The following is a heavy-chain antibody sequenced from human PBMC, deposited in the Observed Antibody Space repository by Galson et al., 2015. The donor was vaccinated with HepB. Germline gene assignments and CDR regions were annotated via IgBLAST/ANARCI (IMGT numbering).Heavy chain of an antibody. CDR3: ARGPEVPAAIRAYYYYMDV. V-gene: IGHV3-30-3*01. J-gene: IGHJ6*03. D-gene: IGHD2-2*02. CDR1: GFTFSSYA. Sequence: SLRLSCAASGFTFSSYAMHWVRQAPGKGLEWVAVISYDGSNKYYADSVKGRFTISRDNSKNTLYLQMNSLRAEDTAVYYCARGPEVPAAIRAYYYYMDVWGKGTTVTVSS. CDR2: ISYDGSNK.